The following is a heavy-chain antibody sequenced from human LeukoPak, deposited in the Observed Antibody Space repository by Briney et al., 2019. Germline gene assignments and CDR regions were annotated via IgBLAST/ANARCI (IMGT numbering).Heavy chain of an antibody. CDR3: ARGLGHFDS. CDR2: ISSNSTSI. Sequence: GGSLRLSCATSGFTFSVSAMSWVRQTPGKGLEWLSYISSNSTSIYYTDSVKGRFTISRDNTKNSLYLQMNSLRPEDTTLYYCARGLGHFDSWGQGTVVTVSS. CDR1: GFTFSVSA. V-gene: IGHV3-48*04. D-gene: IGHD3-9*01. J-gene: IGHJ4*02.